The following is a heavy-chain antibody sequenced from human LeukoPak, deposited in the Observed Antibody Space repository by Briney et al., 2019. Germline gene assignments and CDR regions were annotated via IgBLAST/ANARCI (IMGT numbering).Heavy chain of an antibody. V-gene: IGHV3-21*01. CDR2: ISSSSSYI. CDR1: GFTFSSYS. J-gene: IGHJ3*02. CDR3: ARDGVAVVDAFDI. Sequence: GGSLRLSCAASGFTFSSYSMNWVRQTPGKGLEWVSSISSSSSYIYYADSVKGRFTISRDNAKNSLYLQMNSLRAEDTAVYYCARDGVAVVDAFDIWGQGTIVTVSS. D-gene: IGHD6-19*01.